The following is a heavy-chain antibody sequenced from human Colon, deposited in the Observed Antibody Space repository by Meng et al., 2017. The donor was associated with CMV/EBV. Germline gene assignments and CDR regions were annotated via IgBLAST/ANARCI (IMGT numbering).Heavy chain of an antibody. Sequence: GESLKISCVASGFTFSDYALAWVRQAPGKGLEWVSGISGSGGSSFFADGLKGRFTIASDNSRNTIYLKMNNLKADDTALYFCAKGVVRVTSASGNYLDPWGQGTLVTVSS. CDR3: AKGVVRVTSASGNYLDP. CDR1: GFTFSDYA. CDR2: ISGSGGSS. J-gene: IGHJ5*02. D-gene: IGHD2/OR15-2a*01. V-gene: IGHV3-23*01.